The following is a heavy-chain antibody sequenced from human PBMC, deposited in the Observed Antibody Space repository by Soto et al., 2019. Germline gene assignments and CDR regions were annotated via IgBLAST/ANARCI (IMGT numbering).Heavy chain of an antibody. D-gene: IGHD4-17*01. CDR2: VWYDGSKQ. CDR3: TRAGNGVTADY. CDR1: GFTFSSHG. J-gene: IGHJ4*02. Sequence: QVQLVESGGGVVQPGRSLRLSCAGSGFTFSSHGMHWVRQAPGKGLEWVAVVWYDGSKQYYADSVKGRFTISREDSKNMLYLQMDSLRVEDTAMHYWTRAGNGVTADYWGQGTLVTVSS. V-gene: IGHV3-33*03.